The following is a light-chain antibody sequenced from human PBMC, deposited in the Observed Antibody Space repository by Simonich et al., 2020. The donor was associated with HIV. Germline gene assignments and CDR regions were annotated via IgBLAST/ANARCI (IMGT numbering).Light chain of an antibody. CDR3: QHYYSTPPT. V-gene: IGKV4-1*01. Sequence: DIVMTQSPDSLAVSLGERATINCKSSQSVLYSSNNKNYLAWYQQKPGQPPKLLIYWASTREAGVPDRFSGSGSGTDLTLTISSLQAEDVAVYYCQHYYSTPPTFGQGTKVEIK. CDR1: QSVLYSSNNKNY. J-gene: IGKJ1*01. CDR2: WAS.